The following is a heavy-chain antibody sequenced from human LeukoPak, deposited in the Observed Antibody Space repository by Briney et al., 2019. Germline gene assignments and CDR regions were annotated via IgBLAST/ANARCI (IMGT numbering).Heavy chain of an antibody. CDR3: ARRPSVAGDIDY. CDR1: GGSISSNRYY. D-gene: IGHD6-19*01. Sequence: SSETLSLTCTVSGGSISSNRYYWGWIRQPPGKGLTWIESIYYSGSTYYNPSLKSRVTISVYTDKNEFSLKLSYVTAADTAVYYCARRPSVAGDIDYWGQGTLVTVSS. J-gene: IGHJ4*02. V-gene: IGHV4-39*07. CDR2: IYYSGST.